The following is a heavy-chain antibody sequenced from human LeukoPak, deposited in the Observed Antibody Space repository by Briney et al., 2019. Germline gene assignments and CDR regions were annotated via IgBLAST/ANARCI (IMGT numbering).Heavy chain of an antibody. CDR2: INSDGSST. V-gene: IGHV3-74*01. CDR3: ARSVTGDFY. D-gene: IGHD7-27*01. CDR1: GFTVSSDY. J-gene: IGHJ4*02. Sequence: PGGSLRLSCAASGFTVSSDYMSWVRQAPGKGLVWVSRINSDGSSTTYADSVKGRFTISRDNAKNTLYLQMNSLRAEDTAVYYCARSVTGDFYWGQGTLVTVSS.